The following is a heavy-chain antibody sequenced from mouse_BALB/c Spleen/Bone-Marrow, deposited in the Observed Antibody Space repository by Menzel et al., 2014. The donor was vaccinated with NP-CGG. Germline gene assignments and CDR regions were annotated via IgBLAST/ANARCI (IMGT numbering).Heavy chain of an antibody. D-gene: IGHD1-1*01. CDR1: GFTFXSYG. V-gene: IGHV5-6-3*01. CDR2: INNNGGST. CDR3: ARVYGWYFDV. J-gene: IGHJ1*01. Sequence: EVKVVESGGGLVQPGGSLKLSCVASGFTFXSYGMSWVRQTPDKRLELVATINNNGGSTYYPDGVKGQFTISRDNAKNTLYLQMSSLKSEDTAMYYCARVYGWYFDVWGAGTTVTVSS.